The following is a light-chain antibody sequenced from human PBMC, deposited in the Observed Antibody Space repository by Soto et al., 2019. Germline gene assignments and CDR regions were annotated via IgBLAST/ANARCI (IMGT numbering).Light chain of an antibody. CDR3: LQHNSYPLT. CDR2: DAS. V-gene: IGKV1-9*01. CDR1: QGINSY. J-gene: IGKJ4*01. Sequence: DSFPLTCRASQGINSYLAWYQQKPGKAPKVLMYDASTLQRGVPSRFSGSGSGTEFTLTIASLQPEDFATYYCLQHNSYPLTFGGGTKVDIK.